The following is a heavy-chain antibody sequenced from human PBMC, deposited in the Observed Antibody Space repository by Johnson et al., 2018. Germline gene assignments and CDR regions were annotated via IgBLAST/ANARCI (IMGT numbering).Heavy chain of an antibody. CDR2: SRNKANSYST. CDR1: GFTFSDHY. Sequence: VQLVESGGGLVQPGGSLRLSCAVSGFTFSDHYVDWVRQAPGKGLEWVARSRNKANSYSTDYAASVKGRFIISRDDSNNSVYRQMNSLKTEDTAVYYCARGVPVAGTGYFDYWGQGTLVTVSS. V-gene: IGHV3-72*01. D-gene: IGHD6-19*01. CDR3: ARGVPVAGTGYFDY. J-gene: IGHJ4*02.